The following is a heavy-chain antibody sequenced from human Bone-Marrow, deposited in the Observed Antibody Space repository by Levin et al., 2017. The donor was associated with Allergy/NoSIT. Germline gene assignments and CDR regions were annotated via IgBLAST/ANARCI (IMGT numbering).Heavy chain of an antibody. CDR3: AKGTTKWELYDY. CDR2: ISGGERT. Sequence: LSLTCAASGFTFSSYAMSWVRQAPGKGLEWVSGISGGERTFYADSVKGRFTISRDNSKNTLYLQMNNLRAEDTAVYYCAKGTTKWELYDYWGQGTLVTVSS. CDR1: GFTFSSYA. V-gene: IGHV3-23*01. D-gene: IGHD1-26*01. J-gene: IGHJ4*02.